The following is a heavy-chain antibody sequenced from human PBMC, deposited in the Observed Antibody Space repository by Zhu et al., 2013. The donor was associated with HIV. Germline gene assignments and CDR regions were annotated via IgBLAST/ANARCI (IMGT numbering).Heavy chain of an antibody. CDR2: VFYRGTT. Sequence: QVQLQESGPGLVKPSETLSLTCTVSGGSVSSASYYWSWIRQPPGKGLEWIGYVFYRGTTNYKPSLKSRLTISLDTSKNQFSLRLTSVTAADTAVYYCARGEDYYDREVKPYGSWGQGTLVTVSS. CDR3: ARGEDYYDREVKPYGS. V-gene: IGHV4-61*01. D-gene: IGHD3-22*01. J-gene: IGHJ5*02. CDR1: GGSVSSASYY.